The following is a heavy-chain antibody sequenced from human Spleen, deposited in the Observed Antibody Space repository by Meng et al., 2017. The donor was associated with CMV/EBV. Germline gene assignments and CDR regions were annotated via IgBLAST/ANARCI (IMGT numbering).Heavy chain of an antibody. CDR2: ISWNSGDM. Sequence: GGSLRLSCEASGFIFDDYAMHWVRQVPGKGLEWISGISWNSGDMDYADSVKGRFTISRDDSKNSLYLQMSSLRADDTALYYCARQWGGTLNYFDYWGQGTPVTVSS. V-gene: IGHV3-9*01. J-gene: IGHJ4*02. CDR3: ARQWGGTLNYFDY. D-gene: IGHD3-10*01. CDR1: GFIFDDYA.